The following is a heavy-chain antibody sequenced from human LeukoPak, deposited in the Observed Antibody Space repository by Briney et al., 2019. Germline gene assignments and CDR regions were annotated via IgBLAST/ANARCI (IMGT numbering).Heavy chain of an antibody. V-gene: IGHV3-30-3*01. J-gene: IGHJ3*02. CDR3: ARDMEWELLRGGDAFDI. CDR1: GFTLSSYA. Sequence: GGSLRLSCAASGFTLSSYAMHWVRQAPGKGLEWVAVISYDGSNKYYADSVKGRFTISRDNSKNTLYLQMNSLRAEDTAVYYCARDMEWELLRGGDAFDIWGQGTMVTVSS. D-gene: IGHD1-26*01. CDR2: ISYDGSNK.